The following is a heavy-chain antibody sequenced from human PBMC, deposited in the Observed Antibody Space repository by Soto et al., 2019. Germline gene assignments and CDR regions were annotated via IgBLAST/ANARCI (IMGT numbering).Heavy chain of an antibody. Sequence: SLKVSCKASGGDFRNSAITWVRQAPGQGLEWMGRIIPMYDAKNYAQKFHGRVTITADEASNTAYMELSSLRSEDTASYYCATSVGAIGYRFFNMDVWGPGTTVTVS. J-gene: IGHJ6*02. CDR2: IIPMYDAK. V-gene: IGHV1-69*13. CDR3: ATSVGAIGYRFFNMDV. CDR1: GGDFRNSA. D-gene: IGHD2-15*01.